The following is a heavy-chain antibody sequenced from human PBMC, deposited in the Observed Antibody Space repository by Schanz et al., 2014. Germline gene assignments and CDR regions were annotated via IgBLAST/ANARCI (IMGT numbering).Heavy chain of an antibody. V-gene: IGHV3-23*04. CDR1: GLTFTSAW. Sequence: EVQLVESGGGLVKPGGSLRLSCATSGLTFTSAWMSWVRQAPGKGLEWVSSISSGGGSTYYADSVKGRFTISRDNSKNTLYLQMNSLRAEDTAVYYCAKGRFGELSAFDIWGQGTMVTVSS. CDR2: ISSGGGST. J-gene: IGHJ3*02. D-gene: IGHD3-10*01. CDR3: AKGRFGELSAFDI.